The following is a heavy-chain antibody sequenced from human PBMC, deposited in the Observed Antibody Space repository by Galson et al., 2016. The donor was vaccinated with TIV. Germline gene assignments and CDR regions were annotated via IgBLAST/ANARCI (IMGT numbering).Heavy chain of an antibody. V-gene: IGHV3-7*03. J-gene: IGHJ4*02. Sequence: PRLSCAASEFAFANFWMTWVRQAPGKGLEWVANIKQDGSEKYYVDSVKGRFTISRDNAKNSVYLQMDSLRADDTAVYYCARGRGGEYFDYWGQGTLVSVSS. CDR2: IKQDGSEK. D-gene: IGHD3-16*01. CDR3: ARGRGGEYFDY. CDR1: EFAFANFW.